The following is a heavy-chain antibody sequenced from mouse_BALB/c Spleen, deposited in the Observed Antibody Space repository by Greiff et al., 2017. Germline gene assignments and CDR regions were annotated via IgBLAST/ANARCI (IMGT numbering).Heavy chain of an antibody. CDR1: GFTFSSYA. CDR2: ISSGGSYT. J-gene: IGHJ4*01. D-gene: IGHD2-4*01. CDR3: AREDYDGYAMDY. V-gene: IGHV5-9-4*01. Sequence: EVNLVESGGGLVKPGGSLKLSCAASGFTFSSYAMSWVRQSPEKRLEWVAEISSGGSYTYYPDTVTGRFTISRDNAKNTLYLEMSSLRSEDTAMYYCAREDYDGYAMDYWGQGTSVTVSS.